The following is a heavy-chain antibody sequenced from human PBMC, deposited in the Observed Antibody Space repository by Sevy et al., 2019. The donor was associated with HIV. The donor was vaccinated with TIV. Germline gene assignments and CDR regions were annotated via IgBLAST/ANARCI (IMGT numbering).Heavy chain of an antibody. CDR3: ARVVLYYDANYCDY. CDR1: GFSSIQYS. Sequence: GGSLRPPVPPSGFSSIQYSLNWVRRLPGRGLDWLSYFIGTSGPIYYAASVKGRLTISRNNAKNSVYLQMNSLRDEDTAVYYCARVVLYYDANYCDYWGQGALVTVSS. D-gene: IGHD3-22*01. V-gene: IGHV3-48*02. CDR2: FIGTSGPI. J-gene: IGHJ4*02.